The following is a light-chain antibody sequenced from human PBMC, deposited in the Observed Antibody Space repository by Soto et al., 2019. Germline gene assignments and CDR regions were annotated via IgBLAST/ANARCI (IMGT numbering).Light chain of an antibody. CDR2: DAS. Sequence: EIVLTQSPATLSLPPGERATLSCRASQSVSSYLAWYQQKPGQAPRLLIYDASNRATGIPARFSGSGSGTDFTLTISILEPEDFAVYYCQQRSNWPPLFTFGPGTKVDIK. CDR1: QSVSSY. V-gene: IGKV3-11*01. CDR3: QQRSNWPPLFT. J-gene: IGKJ3*01.